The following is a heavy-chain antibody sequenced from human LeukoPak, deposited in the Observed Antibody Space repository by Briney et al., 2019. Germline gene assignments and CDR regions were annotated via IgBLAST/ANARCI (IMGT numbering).Heavy chain of an antibody. D-gene: IGHD3-10*01. Sequence: GGSLRLSCAASGFLFSSYAMSWVRQAPGKGLEWVSAISGSGGSTYYADSVKGRFTISRDNSKNTLYLQMNGLRAEDTAVYYCAKVVQLLWFGELSPYYFDYWGQGTLVTVSS. J-gene: IGHJ4*02. CDR2: ISGSGGST. CDR1: GFLFSSYA. CDR3: AKVVQLLWFGELSPYYFDY. V-gene: IGHV3-23*01.